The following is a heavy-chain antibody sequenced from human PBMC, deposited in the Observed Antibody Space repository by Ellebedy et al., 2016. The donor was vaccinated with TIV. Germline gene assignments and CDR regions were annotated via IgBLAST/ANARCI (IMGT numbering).Heavy chain of an antibody. CDR1: GFTFSTYW. Sequence: PGGSLRLSCGASGFTFSTYWMSWVRQAPGKGLEWLANIKYDGSEKYYVCSVKGRFTISRDNAKNSLYLQMDSLRAEDTAVYYCARWYDDSWTGYYSWGQGTLVTVSS. CDR3: ARWYDDSWTGYYS. CDR2: IKYDGSEK. D-gene: IGHD3-3*01. J-gene: IGHJ4*02. V-gene: IGHV3-7*02.